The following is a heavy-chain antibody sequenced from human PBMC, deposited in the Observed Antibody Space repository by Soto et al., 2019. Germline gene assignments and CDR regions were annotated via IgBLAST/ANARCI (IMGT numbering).Heavy chain of an antibody. J-gene: IGHJ5*02. CDR3: ARHVVDYGDYVAQNWFDP. Sequence: SETLSLTCTFSGGSIRGNYWSWIRQPPGKGLEWIGYTANTNYNPSLMGRVTISVDTSKNQFSLKLTSVTAADTAVYYCARHVVDYGDYVAQNWFDPWGQGTLVTVSS. V-gene: IGHV4-59*08. CDR1: GGSIRGNY. D-gene: IGHD4-17*01. CDR2: TANT.